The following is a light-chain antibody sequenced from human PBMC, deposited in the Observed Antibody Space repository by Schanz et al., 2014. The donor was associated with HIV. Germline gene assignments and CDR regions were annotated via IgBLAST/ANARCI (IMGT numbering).Light chain of an antibody. Sequence: QSALTQPPSASGSPGQSVTISCTGTSSDIGAYDFVSWYQHHPGKAPKLLIYEVNKRPSGVPNRFSGSKSGNAASLTVSGLQADDEADYYCAAWDDSLSGHWVFGGGTKLTVL. CDR2: EVN. V-gene: IGLV2-8*01. J-gene: IGLJ3*02. CDR3: AAWDDSLSGHWV. CDR1: SSDIGAYDF.